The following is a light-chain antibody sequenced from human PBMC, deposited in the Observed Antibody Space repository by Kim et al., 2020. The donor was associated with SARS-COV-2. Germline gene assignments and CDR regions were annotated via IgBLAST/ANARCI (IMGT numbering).Light chain of an antibody. CDR3: CSYAGSYTFVV. CDR2: DVS. CDR1: SSDVGGYNY. V-gene: IGLV2-11*01. J-gene: IGLJ2*01. Sequence: SCTISCSGTSSDVGGYNYGSWYQQHPGKAPKHMIYDVSKRPSGVPDRFSGSKSGNTASLTVSGLQAEDEADYYCCSYAGSYTFVVFGGGTQLTVL.